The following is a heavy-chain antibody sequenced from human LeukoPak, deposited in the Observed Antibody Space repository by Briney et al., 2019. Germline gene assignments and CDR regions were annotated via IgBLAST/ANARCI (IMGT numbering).Heavy chain of an antibody. D-gene: IGHD4-17*01. J-gene: IGHJ4*02. CDR1: GYSFTNYW. CDR3: ARQPMGYGEGGSDY. CDR2: VFPGDSDT. Sequence: GESLKISCKGSGYSFTNYWIAWVRQMPGKGREWMGIVFPGDSDTRYSPSFQGQVTLSADKSISTAYLQWSSLKASDTAIYYCARQPMGYGEGGSDYWGQGTLVTVSS. V-gene: IGHV5-51*01.